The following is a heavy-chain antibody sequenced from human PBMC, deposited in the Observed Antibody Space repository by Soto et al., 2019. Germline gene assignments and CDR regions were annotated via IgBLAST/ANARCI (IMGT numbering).Heavy chain of an antibody. CDR3: AKDLLLTTITTVGD. CDR1: GFTFSSYG. CDR2: ISYDGNNK. D-gene: IGHD4-17*01. J-gene: IGHJ4*02. V-gene: IGHV3-30*18. Sequence: QVQLVESGGAVVQPGRSLRLSCAASGFTFSSYGMYWVRQPPGKGLEWLSVISYDGNNKYYADSVKGRFTISRDNSKNTLWLQMDSLRTEDTAVYYCAKDLLLTTITTVGDWGQGTLVTVSS.